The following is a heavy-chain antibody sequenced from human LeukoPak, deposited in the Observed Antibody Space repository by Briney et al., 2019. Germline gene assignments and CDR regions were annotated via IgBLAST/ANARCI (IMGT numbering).Heavy chain of an antibody. J-gene: IGHJ4*02. V-gene: IGHV3-7*01. D-gene: IGHD6-6*01. Sequence: GGSLRLSCAASGFTFSSYWMSWVRQAPGKRLEWVANINQDGSEKYYVDSVKGRFIISRDNARNSLFLQMNILTAEDTAIYYCVREGAYSTSSPAGYWGQGCLVSVSS. CDR3: VREGAYSTSSPAGY. CDR2: INQDGSEK. CDR1: GFTFSSYW.